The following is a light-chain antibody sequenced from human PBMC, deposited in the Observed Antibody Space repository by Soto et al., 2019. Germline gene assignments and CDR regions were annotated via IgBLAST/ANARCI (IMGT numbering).Light chain of an antibody. J-gene: IGKJ1*01. CDR3: QQYESFPRT. V-gene: IGKV1-5*03. CDR1: QSINNW. Sequence: DIQMTQSPSTLSASAGDRVTITCRASQSINNWLAWYQQKPGKAPKLFIFKASTLEIGVPSRFSGSGSGTEFTLSISSLQPDDFATYFCQQYESFPRTFGQGTKVEIK. CDR2: KAS.